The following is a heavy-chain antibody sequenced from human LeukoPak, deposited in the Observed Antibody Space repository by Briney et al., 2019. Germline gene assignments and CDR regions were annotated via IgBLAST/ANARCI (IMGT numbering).Heavy chain of an antibody. V-gene: IGHV4-34*01. CDR2: INHGGHT. CDR1: GGSLSGYY. CDR3: VRGLYSRDAGY. J-gene: IGHJ4*02. Sequence: SETLSLTCDVYGGSLSGYYWSWIRQPPGKRLEWIGEINHGGHTNYNPSLKSRVAMSVDTSKNQFSLNLGSVTAADTAVYYCVRGLYSRDAGYWGQGTLVTVSS. D-gene: IGHD4-11*01.